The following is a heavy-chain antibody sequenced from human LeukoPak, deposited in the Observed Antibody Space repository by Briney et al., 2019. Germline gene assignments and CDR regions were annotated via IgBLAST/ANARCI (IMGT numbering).Heavy chain of an antibody. CDR2: ISSSGSTI. D-gene: IGHD2-2*01. J-gene: IGHJ3*02. V-gene: IGHV3-48*03. Sequence: QSGGSLRLSCAASGFTFSSYEMNWVRQAPGKGLDQVSYISSSGSTIYYADSVKGRFTISRDNAKNSLYLQMNSLRAEDTAVYYCAREGYCSSTSCYVSAFDIWGQGTMVTVSS. CDR1: GFTFSSYE. CDR3: AREGYCSSTSCYVSAFDI.